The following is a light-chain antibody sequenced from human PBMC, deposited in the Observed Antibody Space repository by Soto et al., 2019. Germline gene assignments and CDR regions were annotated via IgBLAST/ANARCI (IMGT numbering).Light chain of an antibody. CDR3: QQYNVSPLT. J-gene: IGKJ4*01. V-gene: IGKV1-5*01. CDR1: QRISSW. Sequence: DVQMTQSPSTLSASVGDRVTITCRASQRISSWLAWYQQKPGKAPKLLIYDASSLESGVPSRFSGSGSGTEFTLSISGLHPDDFATYYCQQYNVSPLTFGGGTKVEIK. CDR2: DAS.